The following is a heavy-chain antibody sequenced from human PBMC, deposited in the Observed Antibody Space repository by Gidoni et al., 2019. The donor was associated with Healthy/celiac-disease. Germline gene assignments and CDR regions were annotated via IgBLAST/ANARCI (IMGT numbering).Heavy chain of an antibody. Sequence: QVQLVESGGGVVQPGRSLRLSCAASGFTFSSYAVHWVRQAPGKGLEWVAVISYDGSNKYYADSVKGRFTISRDNSKNTLYLQMNSLRAEDTAVYYCARVAAEGYYDSSGYYLPDYWGQGTLVTVSS. CDR1: GFTFSSYA. CDR2: ISYDGSNK. D-gene: IGHD3-22*01. V-gene: IGHV3-30-3*01. J-gene: IGHJ4*02. CDR3: ARVAAEGYYDSSGYYLPDY.